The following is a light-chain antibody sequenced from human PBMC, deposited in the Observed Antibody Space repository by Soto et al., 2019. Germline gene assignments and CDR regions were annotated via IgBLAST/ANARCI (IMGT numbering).Light chain of an antibody. CDR3: AAWDDSLNGRAV. V-gene: IGLV1-44*01. CDR1: DSNIGSNT. CDR2: SNS. Sequence: QSVLTQPPSASGTPGQRVTISCSGSDSNIGSNTVNWYQQVPGTAPKLLIYSNSQRPSGVPDRFSGSKSGTSASLAISGLQSEDEGDYYCAAWDDSLNGRAVFCGGTKLTVL. J-gene: IGLJ3*02.